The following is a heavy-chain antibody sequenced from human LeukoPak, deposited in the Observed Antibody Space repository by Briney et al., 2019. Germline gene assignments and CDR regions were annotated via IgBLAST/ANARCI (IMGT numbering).Heavy chain of an antibody. D-gene: IGHD5-18*01. V-gene: IGHV4-39*07. CDR2: IYHSGST. CDR1: GDSISSSSSY. J-gene: IGHJ6*03. CDR3: ARATYSYGSSYYYYYYMAV. Sequence: PSETLSLTCTVSGDSISSSSSYWGWSRQPPGEGLEWNGSIYHSGSTNYNPSRKSLVTISVDKSKNQFSLKLSSVTAAATALYYRARATYSYGSSYYYYYYMAVWGKGTTVTVSS.